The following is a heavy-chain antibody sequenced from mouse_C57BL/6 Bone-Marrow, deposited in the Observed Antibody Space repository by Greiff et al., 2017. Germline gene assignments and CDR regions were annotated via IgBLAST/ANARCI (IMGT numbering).Heavy chain of an antibody. V-gene: IGHV14-3*01. CDR1: GFNIKNTY. CDR2: IDPANGNT. D-gene: IGHD1-1*01. CDR3: ARGYGSRAWFAY. J-gene: IGHJ3*01. Sequence: VQLQQSVAELVRPGASVKLSCTASGFNIKNTYMHWVKQRPEQGLEWIGRIDPANGNTKYAPKFQGKASIAADTSSNPAYLQLSSLTSEDTAIYYCARGYGSRAWFAYWGQGTLVTVSA.